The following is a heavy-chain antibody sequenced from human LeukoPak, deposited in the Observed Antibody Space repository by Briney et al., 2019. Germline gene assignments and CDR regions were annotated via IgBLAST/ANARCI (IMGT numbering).Heavy chain of an antibody. Sequence: ASVKVSCKAVGYTFTGYYMNWVRQAPGQGLEWMGWINPNSGGTNYAQKFQGRVTMTRDTSISTAYMELSSLRSEDTAVYYCARTSVRNWNYDDYWGQGTLVTVSS. D-gene: IGHD1-1*01. CDR2: INPNSGGT. CDR3: ARTSVRNWNYDDY. CDR1: GYTFTGYY. J-gene: IGHJ4*02. V-gene: IGHV1-2*02.